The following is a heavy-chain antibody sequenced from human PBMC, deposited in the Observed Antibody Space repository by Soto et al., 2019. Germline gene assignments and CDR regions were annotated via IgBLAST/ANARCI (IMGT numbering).Heavy chain of an antibody. Sequence: ASVKVSCKASGYTFTSYDINWVRQATGQGLEWMGWMNPNSGNTGYAQKFQGRVTITRNTSIITVYLELSSLRFEYTSLYSCARGPSSSWSFDPWGKGTLVTVSS. CDR1: GYTFTSYD. D-gene: IGHD6-13*01. CDR3: ARGPSSSWSFDP. J-gene: IGHJ5*02. V-gene: IGHV1-8*01. CDR2: MNPNSGNT.